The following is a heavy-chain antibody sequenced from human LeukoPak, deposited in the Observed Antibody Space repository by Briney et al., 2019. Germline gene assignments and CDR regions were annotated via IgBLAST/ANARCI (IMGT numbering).Heavy chain of an antibody. Sequence: PGGSLRLSCAASVFTFDDYAMSWVRQGPGKGLEWVSGISWIGSSTGHADSVKGRFTISRDNARNSLYLQMNSLRAEDTAFYYCARVLRHFDWSPFDYWGQGILVTVSS. CDR3: ARVLRHFDWSPFDY. D-gene: IGHD3-9*01. CDR1: VFTFDDYA. J-gene: IGHJ4*02. V-gene: IGHV3-20*04. CDR2: ISWIGSST.